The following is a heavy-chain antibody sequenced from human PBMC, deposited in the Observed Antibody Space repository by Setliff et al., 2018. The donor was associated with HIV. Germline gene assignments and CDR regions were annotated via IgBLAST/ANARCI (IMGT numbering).Heavy chain of an antibody. V-gene: IGHV4-38-2*02. J-gene: IGHJ6*03. Sequence: SETLSLTCTVSGYSISSGYYWGWIRQPPGKGLEWIGSIYHSGSTYDSPSLKSRVTISVDTSKNQFSLTLNSVTAADTAVYYCARGSRQLTIFGVVFKTDYYFMDVWGKGTAVTVSS. D-gene: IGHD3-3*01. CDR3: ARGSRQLTIFGVVFKTDYYFMDV. CDR1: GYSISSGYY. CDR2: IYHSGST.